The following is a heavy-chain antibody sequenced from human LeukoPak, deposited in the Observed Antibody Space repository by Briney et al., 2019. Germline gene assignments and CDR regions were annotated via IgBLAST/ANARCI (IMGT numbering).Heavy chain of an antibody. CDR3: ARVVYDILTGSNFDY. V-gene: IGHV4-38-2*01. Sequence: SETLSLTCAVSGYFISSGYYWGWIRQPPGKGLEWIGSIYHSGSTYYNPSLKSRVTISVDTSKNQFSLKLSSVTAADTAVYYCARVVYDILTGSNFDYWGQGTLVTVSS. D-gene: IGHD3-9*01. J-gene: IGHJ4*02. CDR2: IYHSGST. CDR1: GYFISSGYY.